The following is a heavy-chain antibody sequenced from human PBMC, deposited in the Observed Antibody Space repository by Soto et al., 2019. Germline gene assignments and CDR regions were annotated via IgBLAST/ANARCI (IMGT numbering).Heavy chain of an antibody. CDR2: IDSSGEK. V-gene: IGHV2-26*01. CDR1: GLSITDSEMG. Sequence: QVTLKASGPVLVKPTETLTLRCTASGLSITDSEMGVSWIRQPPGQPLEWLAHIDSSGEKSYRTFLNSRLAISKNTSKSQIVHTMTNMDPADTATYYCARRHLAVAVSPWFDPWGQGIPVTVSS. CDR3: ARRHLAVAVSPWFDP. D-gene: IGHD6-19*01. J-gene: IGHJ5*02.